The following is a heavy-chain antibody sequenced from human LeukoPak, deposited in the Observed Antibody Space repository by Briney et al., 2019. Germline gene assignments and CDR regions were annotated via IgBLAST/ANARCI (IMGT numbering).Heavy chain of an antibody. Sequence: GGSLRLSCAASGFTFSSYSMNWVRQAPGKGLEWVSSISSSSSYIYYADSVKGRFTISRYNAKDTLYLQVNSLRAKDTAVYYCEITVDCRATTDCYSYFHHWGQGTLVTVSS. D-gene: IGHD2-21*02. J-gene: IGHJ1*01. V-gene: IGHV3-21*01. CDR3: EITVDCRATTDCYSYFHH. CDR1: GFTFSSYS. CDR2: ISSSSSYI.